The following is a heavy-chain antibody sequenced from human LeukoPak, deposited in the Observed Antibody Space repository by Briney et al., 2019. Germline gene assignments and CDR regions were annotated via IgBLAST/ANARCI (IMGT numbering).Heavy chain of an antibody. CDR3: AREEAVEPFYYYGMDV. D-gene: IGHD6-19*01. Sequence: GGSLRLSCAASGFAFTSYWMHWVRQAPGKGLVWVSRINSDGSNSDYADSVKGRFTISRDNSKNTLYLQMNSLRAEDTAVYYCAREEAVEPFYYYGMDVWGQGTTVTVSS. CDR2: INSDGSNS. J-gene: IGHJ6*02. CDR1: GFAFTSYW. V-gene: IGHV3-74*01.